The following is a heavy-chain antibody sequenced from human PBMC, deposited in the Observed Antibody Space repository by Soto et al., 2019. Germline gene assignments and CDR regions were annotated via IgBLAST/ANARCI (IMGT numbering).Heavy chain of an antibody. CDR1: GYTFTSYG. D-gene: IGHD6-6*01. CDR2: ISAYNGNT. Sequence: GASVKVSCKASGYTFTSYGISWVRQAPGQGLEWMGWISAYNGNTNYAQKLQGRVTMTTDTSTSTAYMELRSLRSDDTAVYYCARDVVEVGYSSSPMKTHYYYYGMDVWGQGTTVTVSS. J-gene: IGHJ6*02. V-gene: IGHV1-18*01. CDR3: ARDVVEVGYSSSPMKTHYYYYGMDV.